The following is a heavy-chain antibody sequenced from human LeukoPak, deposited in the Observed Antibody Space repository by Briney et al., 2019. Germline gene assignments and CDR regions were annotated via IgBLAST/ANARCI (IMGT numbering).Heavy chain of an antibody. V-gene: IGHV3-43*02. CDR3: AKEIGALGSSAFDF. CDR2: ISGDGGST. J-gene: IGHJ3*01. Sequence: QPGVSLRLSCAASGFTFDDYVMNWVRQAPGKGLEWVSLISGDGGSTYYADSVRGRFTISRDNTKNTLYLQMNSLRTEDTAFYYCAKEIGALGSSAFDFWGQGTVVTVSS. D-gene: IGHD3-10*01. CDR1: GFTFDDYV.